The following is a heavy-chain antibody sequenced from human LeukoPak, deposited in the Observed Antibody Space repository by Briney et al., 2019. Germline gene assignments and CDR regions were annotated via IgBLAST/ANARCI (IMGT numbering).Heavy chain of an antibody. J-gene: IGHJ4*02. V-gene: IGHV4-34*01. CDR1: GGSFSGYY. CDR2: INHSGST. Sequence: SETLSLTCAVYGGSFSGYYWSWIRQPPGKGLEWIGEINHSGSTNYSPSLKSRVTISVDTSKNQFSLKLSSVTAADTAVYYCARVPLRRYARGWGYYFDYWGQGTLVTVSS. CDR3: ARVPLRRYARGWGYYFDY. D-gene: IGHD3-10*01.